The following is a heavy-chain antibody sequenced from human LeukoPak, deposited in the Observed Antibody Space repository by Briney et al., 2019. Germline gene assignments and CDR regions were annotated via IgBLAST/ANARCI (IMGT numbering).Heavy chain of an antibody. Sequence: PGRSLRLSCAASGFTFDDYAMHWVRQAPGKGLEWVSGVSWNSGSIGYADSVKGRFTISRDNAKNSLYLQMNSLRAEDTALYYCAKGKGIAVGTDAFDIWGQGTMVTVSS. V-gene: IGHV3-9*01. CDR2: VSWNSGSI. D-gene: IGHD6-19*01. J-gene: IGHJ3*02. CDR1: GFTFDDYA. CDR3: AKGKGIAVGTDAFDI.